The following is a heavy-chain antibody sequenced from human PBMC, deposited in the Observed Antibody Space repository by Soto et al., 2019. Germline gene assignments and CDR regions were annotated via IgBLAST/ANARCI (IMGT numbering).Heavy chain of an antibody. CDR3: ASQTTVTTSSGRYYYYGMDV. V-gene: IGHV3-21*01. Sequence: EVQLVESGGGLVKPGGSLRLSCAASGFTFSSYSMNWVRQAPGKGLEWVSSISSSSSYIYYADSVKGRFTISRDNAKNSLYLQMNGLRAEDTAVYYCASQTTVTTSSGRYYYYGMDVWGQGTTVTVSS. D-gene: IGHD4-17*01. CDR2: ISSSSSYI. CDR1: GFTFSSYS. J-gene: IGHJ6*02.